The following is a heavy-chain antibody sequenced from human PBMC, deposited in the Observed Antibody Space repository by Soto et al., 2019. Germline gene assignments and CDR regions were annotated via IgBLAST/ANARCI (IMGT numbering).Heavy chain of an antibody. Sequence: PSETLSLTCTVSGGSISRGGYYWSWIRQPPGKGLEWIGYIYYSGSTNYNPSLKSRVTISVDTSKNQLSLKLSSVTAADTAVYYCARRYGYYFDYWGQGTLVTVSS. V-gene: IGHV4-61*08. CDR2: IYYSGST. CDR1: GGSISRGGYY. CDR3: ARRYGYYFDY. J-gene: IGHJ4*02. D-gene: IGHD3-9*01.